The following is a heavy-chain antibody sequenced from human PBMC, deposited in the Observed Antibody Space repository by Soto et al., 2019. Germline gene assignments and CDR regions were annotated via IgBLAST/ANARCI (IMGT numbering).Heavy chain of an antibody. J-gene: IGHJ6*02. CDR2: ISSSGSTI. D-gene: IGHD6-13*01. V-gene: IGHV3-48*03. Sequence: GGSLRLSCAASGFTFSSYEMNWVRQAPGKGLEWVSYISSSGSTIYYADSVKGRFTISRDNAKNSLYLQMNSLRAEDTAVYYCARDGVAAAKDYYGMDVWGQGTTVTVSS. CDR3: ARDGVAAAKDYYGMDV. CDR1: GFTFSSYE.